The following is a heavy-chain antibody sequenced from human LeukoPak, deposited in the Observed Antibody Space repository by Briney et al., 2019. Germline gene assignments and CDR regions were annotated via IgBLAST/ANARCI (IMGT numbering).Heavy chain of an antibody. CDR2: INPNSGGT. D-gene: IGHD6-19*01. Sequence: ASVTVSCKASGYTFTGYYMHWVRQAPGQGLEWMGWINPNSGGTNYAQKFQGRVTMTRDTSISTAYMELSRLRSDDTAVYYCAAVAGLGNAFDIWSQGTMVTVSS. CDR1: GYTFTGYY. CDR3: AAVAGLGNAFDI. J-gene: IGHJ3*02. V-gene: IGHV1-2*02.